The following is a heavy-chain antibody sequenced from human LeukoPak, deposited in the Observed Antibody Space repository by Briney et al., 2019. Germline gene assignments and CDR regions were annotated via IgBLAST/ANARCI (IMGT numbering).Heavy chain of an antibody. CDR2: ISSSRDTT. Sequence: AGGSLRLSCEASGVTFSSYGVNWVRQAPGKGLEWISLISSSRDTTYYAASVKGRFTISRDNSKNTLYLQMNSLRAEDTAVYYCAKDQGLWYYGSGRTDYWGQGTLVTVSS. CDR3: AKDQGLWYYGSGRTDY. D-gene: IGHD3-10*01. J-gene: IGHJ4*02. CDR1: GVTFSSYG. V-gene: IGHV3-23*01.